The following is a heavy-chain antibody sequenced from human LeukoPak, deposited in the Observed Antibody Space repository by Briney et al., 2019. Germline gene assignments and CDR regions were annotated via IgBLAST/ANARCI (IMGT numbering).Heavy chain of an antibody. J-gene: IGHJ5*02. Sequence: PGGSLRLSCAASGFTFSDYYMSWIRQVPGKGLEWVSYISSSGSTIYYADSVKGRFTISRDNAKNSLYLQMNSLRAEDTAVYYCARDYCSSTSCTLDPWGQGTLVTVSS. V-gene: IGHV3-11*01. D-gene: IGHD2-2*01. CDR3: ARDYCSSTSCTLDP. CDR1: GFTFSDYY. CDR2: ISSSGSTI.